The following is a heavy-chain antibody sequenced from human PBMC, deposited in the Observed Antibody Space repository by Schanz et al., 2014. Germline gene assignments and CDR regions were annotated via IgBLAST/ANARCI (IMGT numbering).Heavy chain of an antibody. CDR2: ISYDGSDK. Sequence: QVQLVESGGGLVKPGGSLRLSCAASGFTFSNYGMHWVRQAPGKGLEWVAVISYDGSDKFYADSVKGRFTISRDNSNNTLSLQMNSLRNEDTAVYYCATENWWTVEKWGQGTLVTVSS. J-gene: IGHJ4*02. CDR3: ATENWWTVEK. D-gene: IGHD2-15*01. V-gene: IGHV3-30*03. CDR1: GFTFSNYG.